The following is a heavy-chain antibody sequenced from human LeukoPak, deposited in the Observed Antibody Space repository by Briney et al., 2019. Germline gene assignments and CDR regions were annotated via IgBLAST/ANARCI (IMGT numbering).Heavy chain of an antibody. Sequence: GRSLRLSCAASGSTFSSYAMHWVRQAPGKGLEWVAVISYDGSNKYYADSVKGRFTISRDNSKNTLYLQMNSLRAEDTAVYYCAREGRYSSGWYRASYYFDYWGQGTLVTVSS. CDR2: ISYDGSNK. D-gene: IGHD6-19*01. CDR3: AREGRYSSGWYRASYYFDY. V-gene: IGHV3-30-3*01. CDR1: GSTFSSYA. J-gene: IGHJ4*02.